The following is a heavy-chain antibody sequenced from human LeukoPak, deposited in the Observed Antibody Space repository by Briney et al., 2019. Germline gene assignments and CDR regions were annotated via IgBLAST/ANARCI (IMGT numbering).Heavy chain of an antibody. CDR1: GGSFSGYY. CDR3: ARIPYYYYYYYMDV. Sequence: SETLSLTCAVYGGSFSGYYWSWIRQPPGKGLEWIGEINHSGSTNYNPSLKSRVTISVDTSKNQFSLKLSSVTAADTALYYCARIPYYYYYYYMDVWGKGTTVTVSS. CDR2: INHSGST. J-gene: IGHJ6*03. V-gene: IGHV4-34*01.